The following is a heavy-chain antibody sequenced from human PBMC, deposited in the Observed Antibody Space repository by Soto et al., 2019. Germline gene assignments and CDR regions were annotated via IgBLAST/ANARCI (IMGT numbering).Heavy chain of an antibody. V-gene: IGHV1-69*13. CDR2: IIPIFGTA. J-gene: IGHJ2*01. CDR3: AMEVTDDKTDFDL. Sequence: ASVKVSCKASAGTFSSYAISWVRQAPGQGLEWMGGIIPIFGTANYAQKFQGRVTITADESTSTAYMELSSLRSEDTAVYYCAMEVTDDKTDFDLWGRGTLVTVSS. D-gene: IGHD3-9*01. CDR1: AGTFSSYA.